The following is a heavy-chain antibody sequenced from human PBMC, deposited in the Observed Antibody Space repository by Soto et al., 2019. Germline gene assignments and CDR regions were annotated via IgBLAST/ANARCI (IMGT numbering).Heavy chain of an antibody. CDR1: GGSISRSSYY. V-gene: IGHV4-39*01. CDR2: IYYSGST. J-gene: IGHJ4*02. D-gene: IGHD3-3*01. CDR3: ARQEVMDYDFWSGYSDY. Sequence: PSETPALTFTVSGGSISRSSYYWGWIRQPPGKGLEWIGSIYYSGSTYYNPSLKSRVTISVDTSKNQFSLKLSSVTAADTAVYYCARQEVMDYDFWSGYSDYWGQGTLVTVSS.